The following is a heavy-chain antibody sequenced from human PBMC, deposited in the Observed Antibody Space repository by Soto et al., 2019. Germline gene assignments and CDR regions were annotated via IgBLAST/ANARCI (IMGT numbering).Heavy chain of an antibody. J-gene: IGHJ6*02. CDR2: IYHSGST. CDR1: GGSISSGGYS. CDR3: ARAYYSYGMDV. Sequence: QLQLQESGSGLVKPSQTLSLTCAVSGGSISSGGYSWSWIRQPPGKGLEWIGYIYHSGSTYYNPSRKSRVTIPVDRSKNQFSLQLSSVTAADTAVYYCARAYYSYGMDVWGQGTTVTVSS. V-gene: IGHV4-30-2*01.